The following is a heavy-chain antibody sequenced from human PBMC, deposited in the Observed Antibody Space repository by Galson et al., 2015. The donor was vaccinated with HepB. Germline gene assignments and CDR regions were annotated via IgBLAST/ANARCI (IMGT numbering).Heavy chain of an antibody. CDR1: GFTFSSYG. J-gene: IGHJ4*02. D-gene: IGHD4-17*01. Sequence: SLRLSCAASGFTFSSYGMHWVRQAPGKGLEWVAVIWYDGSNKYYADSVKGRFTISRDNSKNTLYLQMNSLRAEDTAVYYCARDPGRLRGNYFDYWGQGTLVTVSS. CDR3: ARDPGRLRGNYFDY. CDR2: IWYDGSNK. V-gene: IGHV3-33*01.